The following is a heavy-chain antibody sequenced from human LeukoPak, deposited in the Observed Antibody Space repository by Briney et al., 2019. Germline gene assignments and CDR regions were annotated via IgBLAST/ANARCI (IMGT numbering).Heavy chain of an antibody. V-gene: IGHV4-59*08. CDR2: IYYSGST. Sequence: PSETLSLTCTVSGGSISSYYWSWIRQPPGKGLEWIGYIYYSGSTNYNPSLKSRVTISVDTSKNQFSLKLSSVTAADTAVYYCASVKAVAATGNWFDPWGQGTLVTVSS. J-gene: IGHJ5*02. CDR1: GGSISSYY. D-gene: IGHD6-19*01. CDR3: ASVKAVAATGNWFDP.